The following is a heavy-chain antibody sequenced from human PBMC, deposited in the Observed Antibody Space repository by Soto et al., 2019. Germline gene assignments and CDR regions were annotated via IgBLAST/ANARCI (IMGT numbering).Heavy chain of an antibody. V-gene: IGHV3-30*18. J-gene: IGHJ6*02. Sequence: QVQLVESGGGVVQPGRSLRLSCAASGFTFSRYDMHWVRQAPGKGLEWVAIISYDGSKNYYADSVKGRFTISRDNSKNTLYPQMNSLRAEDTAVYYCAKDFGYSYGYYSYYGMDVWGQGTTVTVSS. D-gene: IGHD5-18*01. CDR3: AKDFGYSYGYYSYYGMDV. CDR2: ISYDGSKN. CDR1: GFTFSRYD.